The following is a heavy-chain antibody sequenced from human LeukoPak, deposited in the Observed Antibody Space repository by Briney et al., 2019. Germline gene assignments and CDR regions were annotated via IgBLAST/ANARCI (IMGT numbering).Heavy chain of an antibody. D-gene: IGHD6-19*01. V-gene: IGHV3-43*02. CDR2: ISGDGGST. J-gene: IGHJ4*02. Sequence: GGSLRLSCAAPGFIFSIHWVRRAPRRGLEGVSFISGDGGSTFYADSVRGRFTISRDNTRKSLSLQMSSLRSEDTALYYCARESETSGWYDYWGQGTLVTVSS. CDR3: ARESETSGWYDY. CDR1: GFIFS.